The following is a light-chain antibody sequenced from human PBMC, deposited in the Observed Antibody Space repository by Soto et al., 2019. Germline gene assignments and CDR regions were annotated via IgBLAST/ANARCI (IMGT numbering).Light chain of an antibody. Sequence: DIQMTQSPSTLSASVGDRVTITCRASQSISSWLAWYQQKPGKAPKLLIYDASSLESGVPSRFSGSGSGTEFILTISSLQPDDFATYYCQQYNSYSWTLGQGTKVDIK. V-gene: IGKV1-5*01. J-gene: IGKJ1*01. CDR2: DAS. CDR3: QQYNSYSWT. CDR1: QSISSW.